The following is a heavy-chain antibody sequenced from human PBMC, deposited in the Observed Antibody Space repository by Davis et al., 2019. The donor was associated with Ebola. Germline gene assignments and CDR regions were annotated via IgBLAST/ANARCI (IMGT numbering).Heavy chain of an antibody. V-gene: IGHV4-34*01. CDR2: INHSGST. CDR1: GGSFSSYY. Sequence: MPSETLSLTCAAHGGSFSSYYWSWIRQPPGKGLEWIGEINHSGSTNYNPSLKSRVTISIDTSKNQFSLKLGSVTAADTAVYYCARGFVVVPAATGGMEVWGQGTTVTVSS. J-gene: IGHJ6*02. CDR3: ARGFVVVPAATGGMEV. D-gene: IGHD2-2*01.